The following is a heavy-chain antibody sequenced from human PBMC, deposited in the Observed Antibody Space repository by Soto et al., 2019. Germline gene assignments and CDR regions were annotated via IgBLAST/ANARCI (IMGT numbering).Heavy chain of an antibody. CDR3: VKDESINWYSGHFRH. J-gene: IGHJ1*01. CDR2: INWTSGSI. Sequence: EVQLVESGGGLVQPGRSLRRSCAASGFTFDDYAMHWVRQVPGKGLEWVSGINWTSGSIGYGDSVKGRFAISRDNAKNSLHLQMNSLSAEDTAFYYCVKDESINWYSGHFRHWGQGTLVTVSS. CDR1: GFTFDDYA. D-gene: IGHD6-13*01. V-gene: IGHV3-9*01.